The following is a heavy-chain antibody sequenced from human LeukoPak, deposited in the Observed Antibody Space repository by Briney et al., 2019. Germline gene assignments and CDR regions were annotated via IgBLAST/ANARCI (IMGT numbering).Heavy chain of an antibody. CDR1: GFTFSSST. CDR2: ISSSSDYI. V-gene: IGHV3-21*01. CDR3: VRIPNSANFPNWFDP. J-gene: IGHJ5*02. Sequence: GGSLRLSCAASGFTFSSSTMNWVRRAPGKGLEWVSSISSSSDYIYYTDSVKGRFTISRDNAKNSLYLQMNSLRAEDTAVYYCVRIPNSANFPNWFDPWGQGTLVTVSS. D-gene: IGHD4/OR15-4a*01.